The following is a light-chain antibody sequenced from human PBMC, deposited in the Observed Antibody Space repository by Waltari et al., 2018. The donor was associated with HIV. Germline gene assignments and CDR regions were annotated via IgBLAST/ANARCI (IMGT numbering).Light chain of an antibody. J-gene: IGKJ3*01. Sequence: EIVMTQSPATLSVSPGERATLSCRASQSVSSNLAWYQQKPGQAPRLLIYGASTRATGIPARFSGSGSGTEFTLTISSLQSEDFAVYYCQQYYNTPTFGPGTKLDIK. V-gene: IGKV3-15*01. CDR3: QQYYNTPT. CDR1: QSVSSN. CDR2: GAS.